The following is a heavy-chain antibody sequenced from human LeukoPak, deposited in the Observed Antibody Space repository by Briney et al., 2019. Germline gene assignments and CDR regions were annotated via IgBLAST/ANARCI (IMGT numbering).Heavy chain of an antibody. J-gene: IGHJ6*02. CDR2: INTNTGNP. CDR1: GYTFTSYA. CDR3: ARRYCSSTSCLRVNYYYYGMDV. D-gene: IGHD2-2*01. Sequence: ASVKVSCKASGYTFTSYAMNWVRQAPGQGLEWMGWINTNTGNPTYAQGFTGRFVFSLDTSVSTAYLQISSLKAEDTAVYYCARRYCSSTSCLRVNYYYYGMDVWGQGTAVTVSS. V-gene: IGHV7-4-1*02.